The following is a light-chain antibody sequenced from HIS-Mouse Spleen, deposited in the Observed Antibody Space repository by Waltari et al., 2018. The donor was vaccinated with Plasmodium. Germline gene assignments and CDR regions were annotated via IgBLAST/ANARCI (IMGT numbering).Light chain of an antibody. CDR1: QSISSY. CDR2: AAS. V-gene: IGKV1-39*01. J-gene: IGKJ1*01. CDR3: QQNYKTWT. Sequence: DIQMTQSPSSLSASVGDRVTITCRASQSISSYLNWYQQKPGKAPKLLIYAASSLQSGVPSRFSGSGSGTDFALTISSLQPEDFATYYCQQNYKTWTFGQGTKVESK.